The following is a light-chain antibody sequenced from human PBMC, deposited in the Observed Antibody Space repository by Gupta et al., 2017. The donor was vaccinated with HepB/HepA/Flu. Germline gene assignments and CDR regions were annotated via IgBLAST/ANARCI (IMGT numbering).Light chain of an antibody. V-gene: IGKV1D-12*01. CDR2: AAT. CDR1: QGISSW. Sequence: DIQMTQTPSSVSASVGDRVTITCRASQGISSWLAWYQQKPGKAPKRLIYAATSWHSGGPTRFSDSETGTDFTLTISNLQPENFATYYCQQTNSFPRTYGPGTKVDIK. J-gene: IGKJ3*01. CDR3: QQTNSFPRT.